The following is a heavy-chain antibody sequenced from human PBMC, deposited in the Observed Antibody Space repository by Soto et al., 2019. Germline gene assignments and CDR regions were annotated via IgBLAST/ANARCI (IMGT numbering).Heavy chain of an antibody. CDR2: ISGSGGST. CDR1: GFTFSSYA. V-gene: IGHV3-23*01. D-gene: IGHD3-9*01. Sequence: GESLKISCAASGFTFSSYAMSWVRQAPGKGLEWVSAISGSGGSTYYADSVKGRFTISRDNSKNTLYLQMNGLRAEDKAVYYCAKQTEVLRYFDWLLYFDYWGQGTLVTVSS. CDR3: AKQTEVLRYFDWLLYFDY. J-gene: IGHJ4*02.